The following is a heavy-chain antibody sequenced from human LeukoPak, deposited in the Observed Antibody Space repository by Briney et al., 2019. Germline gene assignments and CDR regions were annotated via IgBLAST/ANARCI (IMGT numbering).Heavy chain of an antibody. V-gene: IGHV1-8*01. Sequence: ASVKVSCKASGYTFTSYDINWVRQATGQGLEWMGWMNPNSGNTGYAQKFQGRVTMTRNTSISTAYMELSSLRSEDTAVYYCARGRIAMYYDSSGYRLAFDIWGQGTMVTVSS. CDR1: GYTFTSYD. J-gene: IGHJ3*02. CDR3: ARGRIAMYYDSSGYRLAFDI. D-gene: IGHD3-22*01. CDR2: MNPNSGNT.